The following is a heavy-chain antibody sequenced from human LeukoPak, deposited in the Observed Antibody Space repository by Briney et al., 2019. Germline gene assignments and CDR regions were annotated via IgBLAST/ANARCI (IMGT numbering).Heavy chain of an antibody. CDR3: ARGRIDCTRGVCTKYFFDS. Sequence: PSETLSLTCTVSGDSFNNANFYWNWIRQRPGKGLDWIGHVFYSGNTDYSPSLKSRVSISVGTSRRRFSMRLNSVTAADTAMYYCARGRIDCTRGVCTKYFFDSWGQGILVTVSS. CDR2: VFYSGNT. V-gene: IGHV4-31*03. D-gene: IGHD2-8*02. CDR1: GDSFNNANFY. J-gene: IGHJ4*02.